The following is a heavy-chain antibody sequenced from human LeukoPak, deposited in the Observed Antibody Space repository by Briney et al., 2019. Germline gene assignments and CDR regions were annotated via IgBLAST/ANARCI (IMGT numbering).Heavy chain of an antibody. Sequence: PSGTLSLTCTVSGGSINNYYWSWIRQPPGKGLEWIGYIYSSGSINYNPSLKSRVTISVDTSKNQFSLKLSSVTAADTAVYYCARVLTIDDSRAFDIWGQGTMVTVSS. V-gene: IGHV4-59*01. CDR2: IYSSGSI. CDR1: GGSINNYY. CDR3: ARVLTIDDSRAFDI. D-gene: IGHD3-22*01. J-gene: IGHJ3*02.